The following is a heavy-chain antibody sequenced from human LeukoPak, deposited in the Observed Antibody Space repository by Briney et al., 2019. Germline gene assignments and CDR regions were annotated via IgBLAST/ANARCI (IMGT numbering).Heavy chain of an antibody. D-gene: IGHD6-19*01. J-gene: IGHJ4*02. CDR2: INPNSGGT. CDR3: ARGSLRIAVAGSDY. Sequence: GASVKVSCKASGYTFTGYYMHWVRQAPGQGLEWMGRINPNSGGTNYAQKFQGRVTMTRDTSISTAYMELSRLRSDDTAVYYCARGSLRIAVAGSDYWGQGTLVTVSS. CDR1: GYTFTGYY. V-gene: IGHV1-2*06.